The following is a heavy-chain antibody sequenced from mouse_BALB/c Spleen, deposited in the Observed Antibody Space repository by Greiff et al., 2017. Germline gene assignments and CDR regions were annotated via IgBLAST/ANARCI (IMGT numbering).Heavy chain of an antibody. CDR3: ARGYYGAWYFDV. J-gene: IGHJ1*01. CDR2: INPYNDGT. Sequence: VHVKQSGPELVKPGASVKMSCKASGYTFTSYVMHWVKQKPGQGLEWIGYINPYNDGTKYNEKFKGKATLTSDKSSSTAYMELSSLTSEDSAVYYCARGYYGAWYFDVWGAGTTVTVSS. D-gene: IGHD1-1*01. V-gene: IGHV1-14*01. CDR1: GYTFTSYV.